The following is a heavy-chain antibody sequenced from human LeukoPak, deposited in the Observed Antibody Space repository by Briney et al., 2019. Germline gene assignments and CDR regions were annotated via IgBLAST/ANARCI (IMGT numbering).Heavy chain of an antibody. CDR2: IYYSGST. CDR1: GGSISSSSYY. Sequence: PSETLSLTCTVSGGSISSSSYYWGWIRQPPGKGLEWIGTIYYSGSTYYNPSLRSRVTISVDTSKNQFSLKLSSVTAADTAVYYCSRHLPYSFGYCDYWGQGTLVTVSS. D-gene: IGHD5-18*01. J-gene: IGHJ4*02. CDR3: SRHLPYSFGYCDY. V-gene: IGHV4-39*01.